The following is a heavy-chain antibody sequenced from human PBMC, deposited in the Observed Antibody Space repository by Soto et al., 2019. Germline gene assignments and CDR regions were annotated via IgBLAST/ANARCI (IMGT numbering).Heavy chain of an antibody. J-gene: IGHJ6*02. V-gene: IGHV4-61*01. D-gene: IGHD3-3*01. CDR3: ARVYKDFWSGYYTNYYYGMDV. CDR1: GGSVSSGSYY. Sequence: KPSETLSLTCTVSGGSVSSGSYYWSWIRQPPGKGLEWIGYIYYSGSTNYNPSLKSRVTISVDTSKNQFSLKLSSVTAADTAVYYCARVYKDFWSGYYTNYYYGMDVWGQGTTVTVSS. CDR2: IYYSGST.